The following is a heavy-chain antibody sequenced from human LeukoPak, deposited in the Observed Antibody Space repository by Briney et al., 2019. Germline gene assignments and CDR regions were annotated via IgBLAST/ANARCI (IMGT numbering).Heavy chain of an antibody. Sequence: PSETLPLTCTVSGGSIGSFFWSWIRQPPGKALEWIGYIHYSGSTKYNPSLKSRVTISVDTSENQFSLTLNSVTAADTAVYYCARALSLYYYDSSGYRKAFDIWGQGTMVTVSS. CDR1: GGSIGSFF. CDR3: ARALSLYYYDSSGYRKAFDI. CDR2: IHYSGST. J-gene: IGHJ3*02. D-gene: IGHD3-22*01. V-gene: IGHV4-59*01.